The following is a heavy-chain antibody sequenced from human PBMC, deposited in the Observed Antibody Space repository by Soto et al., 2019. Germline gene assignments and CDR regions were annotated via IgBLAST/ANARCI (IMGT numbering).Heavy chain of an antibody. J-gene: IGHJ4*02. CDR1: GFIFEDFA. V-gene: IGHV3-9*01. CDR3: AKDVGSYYYDTSAYLYDY. Sequence: PVGSLRLSCVVSGFIFEDFAMNWVRQVPVKGLEWVSGISWNSATLAYADSVKGRFIVSRDNAKNILYLQMNSLRAEDAALYYCAKDVGSYYYDTSAYLYDYWGQGTLVTVSS. D-gene: IGHD3-22*01. CDR2: ISWNSATL.